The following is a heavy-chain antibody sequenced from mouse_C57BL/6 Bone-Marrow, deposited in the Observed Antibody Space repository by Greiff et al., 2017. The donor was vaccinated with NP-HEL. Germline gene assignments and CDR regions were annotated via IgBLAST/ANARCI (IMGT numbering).Heavy chain of an antibody. D-gene: IGHD1-1*01. Sequence: QVQLQQPGAELVKPGASVKLSCKASGYTFTTYWLQWVTQRPGQGLEWIGEIDPSDSYTNYNQKFKGKATLTVDPSSSTANMQLSSLTSEDSAVYYCARKAYYGRSYEFAYWGQGTLVTVSA. CDR2: IDPSDSYT. V-gene: IGHV1-50*01. J-gene: IGHJ3*01. CDR1: GYTFTTYW. CDR3: ARKAYYGRSYEFAY.